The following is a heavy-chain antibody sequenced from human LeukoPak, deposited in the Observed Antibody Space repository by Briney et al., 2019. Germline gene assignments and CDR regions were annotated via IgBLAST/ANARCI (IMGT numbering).Heavy chain of an antibody. D-gene: IGHD3-22*01. CDR3: ASLLLSPWWCFDL. CDR1: GGSIRSGGYS. CDR2: IYHSGST. V-gene: IGHV4-30-2*01. J-gene: IGHJ2*01. Sequence: SETLSLTCAVSGGSIRSGGYSWSWIRQPPGKGLEWIGYIYHSGSTYYNPSLKSRVTISLDRSKNQFSLKLSSVTAADTAVYYCASLLLSPWWCFDLWGRGTLVTVSS.